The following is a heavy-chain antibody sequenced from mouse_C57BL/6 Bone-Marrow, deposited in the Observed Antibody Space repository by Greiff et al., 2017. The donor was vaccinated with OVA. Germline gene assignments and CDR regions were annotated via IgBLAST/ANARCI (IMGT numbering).Heavy chain of an antibody. Sequence: QVTLKVSGPGILQSSQTLSLTCSFSGFSLSTSGMGVSWLRQPSGKGLEWLAHIYWDDDKRSNPSLKSRLTLSQDTSRNQVFLKITRVDTAYNDTYYCSRRAWIYYDYDGGFDYWGQGTTLTVSS. CDR3: SRRAWIYYDYDGGFDY. J-gene: IGHJ2*01. CDR1: GFSLSTSGMG. CDR2: IYWDDDK. V-gene: IGHV8-12*01. D-gene: IGHD2-4*01.